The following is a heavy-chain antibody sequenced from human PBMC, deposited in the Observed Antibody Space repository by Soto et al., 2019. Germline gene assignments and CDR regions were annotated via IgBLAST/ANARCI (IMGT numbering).Heavy chain of an antibody. D-gene: IGHD1-1*01. CDR3: ARDWNLDH. Sequence: VQLLESGGGLVQPGGSLTLSCTTSGFTFSGFPMNWVRQAPGKGLDWVSTISATTPNTYYGDSVKGRFTISRDNSKSTLYLRMSILRAEEKAIYYRARDWNLDHWGQGTLV. CDR2: ISATTPNT. V-gene: IGHV3-23*01. J-gene: IGHJ4*02. CDR1: GFTFSGFP.